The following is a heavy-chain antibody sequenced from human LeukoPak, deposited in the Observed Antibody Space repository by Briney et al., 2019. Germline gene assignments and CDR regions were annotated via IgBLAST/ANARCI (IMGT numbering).Heavy chain of an antibody. J-gene: IGHJ6*04. D-gene: IGHD1-14*01. CDR1: GYTFTSYA. CDR2: INAGNGNT. Sequence: ASVKVSCKASGYTFTSYAMHWVRQAPGQRLEWMGWINAGNGNTKYSQKFQGRVTITRDTSASTAYMELSSLRSEDTAVYYCARALKQPLLDYGWPEENYYYYGMDVWGKGTTVTVSS. V-gene: IGHV1-3*01. CDR3: ARALKQPLLDYGWPEENYYYYGMDV.